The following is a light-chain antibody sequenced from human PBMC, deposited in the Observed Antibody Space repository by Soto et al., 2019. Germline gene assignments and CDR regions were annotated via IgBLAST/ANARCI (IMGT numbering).Light chain of an antibody. CDR1: SSDVGSYNL. V-gene: IGLV2-23*01. J-gene: IGLJ3*02. CDR2: EGT. CDR3: CSYAGSTPWV. Sequence: QSALTQPASVSGSPGQSITISCTGTSSDVGSYNLVSWYQQHPDKAPKLVIYEGTKRPSGVSNRFSGSKSGNTASLTISGLQAEDEADYYCCSYAGSTPWVFGGGTKLTVL.